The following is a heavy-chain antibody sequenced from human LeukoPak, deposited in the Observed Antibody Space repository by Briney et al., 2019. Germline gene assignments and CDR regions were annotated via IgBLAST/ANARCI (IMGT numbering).Heavy chain of an antibody. CDR2: ISAYNGNT. V-gene: IGHV1-18*01. D-gene: IGHD3-22*01. Sequence: ASVKVSCKASGYTFTSYGISWVRQAPGQGLEWMGWISAYNGNTDYAQKLQGRVTMTTDTSTNTAYMDLRSLRSDDTAVYYCARALLDYDSSGFTRLYYMDVWGKGTTVTVSS. CDR3: ARALLDYDSSGFTRLYYMDV. J-gene: IGHJ6*03. CDR1: GYTFTSYG.